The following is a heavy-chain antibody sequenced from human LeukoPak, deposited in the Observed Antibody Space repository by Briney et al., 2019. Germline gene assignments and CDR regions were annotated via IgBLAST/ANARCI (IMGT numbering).Heavy chain of an antibody. V-gene: IGHV3-7*01. Sequence: GGSLRLSCAASGFTFSNAWMSWVRQAPGKGLEWVASIKQDGSEKYYVDSVKGRFTISRDSAKKSLYLQMNNLRAEDTAVYYCARASDSSSSRYQAFEYWGQGTPVTVSS. CDR3: ARASDSSSSRYQAFEY. J-gene: IGHJ4*02. D-gene: IGHD2-2*01. CDR1: GFTFSNAW. CDR2: IKQDGSEK.